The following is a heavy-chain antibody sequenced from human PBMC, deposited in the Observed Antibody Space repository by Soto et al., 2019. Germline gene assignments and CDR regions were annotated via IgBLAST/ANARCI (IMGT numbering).Heavy chain of an antibody. CDR2: ISYDGSNK. CDR3: ARTPHFTMIALNDAFDI. Sequence: GGSLRLSCAASGFTFSSYAMHWVRQAPGKGLEWVAVISYDGSNKYYADSVKGRFTISRDNSKNTLYLQMNSLRAEDTAVYYCARTPHFTMIALNDAFDIWGQGTMVTVSS. CDR1: GFTFSSYA. J-gene: IGHJ3*02. V-gene: IGHV3-30-3*01. D-gene: IGHD3-22*01.